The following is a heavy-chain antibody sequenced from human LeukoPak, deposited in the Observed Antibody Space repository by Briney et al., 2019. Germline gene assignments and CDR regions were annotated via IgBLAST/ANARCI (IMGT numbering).Heavy chain of an antibody. Sequence: GGSLRLSCAASGFTFSSYWMHWVRQAPGKGLVWVSRINTDGSSTSYADSVKGRFTISRDNAKNTLYLQMNSLRAEDTAVYYCAKTPGKETTVVTPLWFDPWGQGTLVTVSS. D-gene: IGHD4-23*01. V-gene: IGHV3-74*01. J-gene: IGHJ5*02. CDR1: GFTFSSYW. CDR2: INTDGSST. CDR3: AKTPGKETTVVTPLWFDP.